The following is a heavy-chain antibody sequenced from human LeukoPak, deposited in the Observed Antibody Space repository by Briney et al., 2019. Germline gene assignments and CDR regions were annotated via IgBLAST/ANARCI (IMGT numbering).Heavy chain of an antibody. CDR3: AKEWIVMVVAFNDAFDI. CDR2: ISGSGSST. J-gene: IGHJ3*02. Sequence: PGGSLRLSCVASGFTFSRYGMSWVRQAPGKGLEWVSAISGSGSSTYYADSVKGRFTISRDNSKNTMYLQMNSLRAEDTAVYYCAKEWIVMVVAFNDAFDIWGQGTMVTVSP. CDR1: GFTFSRYG. D-gene: IGHD2-15*01. V-gene: IGHV3-23*01.